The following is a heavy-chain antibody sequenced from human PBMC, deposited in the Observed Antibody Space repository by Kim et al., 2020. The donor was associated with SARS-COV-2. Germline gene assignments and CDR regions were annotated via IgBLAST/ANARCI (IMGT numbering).Heavy chain of an antibody. Sequence: DTGKAQVTISRDNSKNTLYLQMNGLRAEDTAVYYCAKDMSSGSGRYVFDYWGQGTLVTVSS. D-gene: IGHD3-10*01. CDR3: AKDMSSGSGRYVFDY. V-gene: IGHV3-23*01. J-gene: IGHJ4*02.